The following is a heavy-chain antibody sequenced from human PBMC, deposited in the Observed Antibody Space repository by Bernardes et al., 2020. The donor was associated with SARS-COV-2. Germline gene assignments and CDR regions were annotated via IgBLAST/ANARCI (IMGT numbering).Heavy chain of an antibody. Sequence: SETLSLTCAVYGGSFSGYYWSWIRQPPGKGLEWIGEINHSGSTNYNPSLKSRVTISVDTSKNQFSLKLSSVTAADTAVYYCARDQVAAAGKGFDPWGQGTLVTVSS. CDR3: ARDQVAAAGKGFDP. D-gene: IGHD6-13*01. CDR2: INHSGST. V-gene: IGHV4-34*01. CDR1: GGSFSGYY. J-gene: IGHJ5*02.